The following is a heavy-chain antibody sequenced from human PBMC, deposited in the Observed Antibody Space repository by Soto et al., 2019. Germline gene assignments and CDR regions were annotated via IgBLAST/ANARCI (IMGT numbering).Heavy chain of an antibody. J-gene: IGHJ6*03. CDR1: GFTFDGYA. V-gene: IGHV3-9*01. CDR2: ISWNSGSI. Sequence: PGGSLRLSCAASGFTFDGYAMHWVRQAPGKGLEWVSGISWNSGSIGYADSVKGRFTISRDNAKNSLYLQMNSLRAEDTALYYCAKDSYSGGNYYYYYYYMDVWGKGTTVTVSS. CDR3: AKDSYSGGNYYYYYYYMDV. D-gene: IGHD3-10*01.